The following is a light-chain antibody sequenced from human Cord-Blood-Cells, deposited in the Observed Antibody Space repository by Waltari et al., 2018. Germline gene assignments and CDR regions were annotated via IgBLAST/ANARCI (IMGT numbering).Light chain of an antibody. CDR3: QQSYSTPPT. V-gene: IGKV1-39*01. CDR2: AAS. J-gene: IGKJ5*01. Sequence: LSASVGDRVTITCRASQSISSYLNWYQQKPGKAPKLLIYAASSLQSGVPSRFSGSGSGTDFTLTINSLQPEDFATYYCQQSYSTPPTLGQGTRLEIK. CDR1: QSISSY.